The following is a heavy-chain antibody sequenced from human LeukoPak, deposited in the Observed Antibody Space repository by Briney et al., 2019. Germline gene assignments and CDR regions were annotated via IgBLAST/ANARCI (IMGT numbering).Heavy chain of an antibody. D-gene: IGHD3-3*02. V-gene: IGHV1-2*02. CDR2: ITPKSGDT. CDR1: GYTFSDFY. CDR3: ARVRLADERAWAY. J-gene: IGHJ4*02. Sequence: ASVKVSWKASGYTFSDFYIHWVRQAPGQGLEYVGWITPKSGDTYSPQRLQGRVTMARDASISTAYMELSSLRSDDTAVYFCARVRLADERAWAYWGQGTLVTVSS.